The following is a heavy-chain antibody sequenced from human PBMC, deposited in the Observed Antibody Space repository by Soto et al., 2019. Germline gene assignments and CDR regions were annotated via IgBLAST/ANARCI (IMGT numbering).Heavy chain of an antibody. V-gene: IGHV2-70*01. CDR2: IDWDDDK. J-gene: IGHJ4*02. CDR1: GFSFSTSGMC. D-gene: IGHD3-22*01. CDR3: ARIYDSSGYYSLSFDY. Sequence: ESGPTLVNPTQTLTLTCTFSGFSFSTSGMCVSWIRQPPGKALEWLALIDWDDDKYYSTSLKTRLTISKDTSKNQVVLTMTNMDPVDTATYYCARIYDSSGYYSLSFDYWGQGTLVTVSS.